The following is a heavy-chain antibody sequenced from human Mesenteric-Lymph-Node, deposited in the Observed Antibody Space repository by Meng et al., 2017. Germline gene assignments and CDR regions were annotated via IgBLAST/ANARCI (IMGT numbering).Heavy chain of an antibody. V-gene: IGHV3-49*04. CDR2: IRSKAYGGTT. Sequence: GESLKISCTASGFTFGDYAMSWVRQAPGKGLEWVGFIRSKAYGGTTEYAASVKGRFTISRDDSKSIAYRQMNSLKTEDTAVYYCTRALDPYYYDSSGYSITPYYYYYGMDVWGQGTTVTVSS. CDR3: TRALDPYYYDSSGYSITPYYYYYGMDV. D-gene: IGHD3-22*01. CDR1: GFTFGDYA. J-gene: IGHJ6*02.